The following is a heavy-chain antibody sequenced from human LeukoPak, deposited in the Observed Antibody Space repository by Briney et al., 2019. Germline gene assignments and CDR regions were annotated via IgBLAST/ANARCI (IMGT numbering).Heavy chain of an antibody. CDR3: AGGYSYGSTYYYMDV. V-gene: IGHV4-59*01. CDR1: GGSISSYY. Sequence: PSETLSLTCTVSGGSISSYYWGWLRQPPGKGLEWIGYIYYSGSTNYNPSLKSRVTISVDTSKNQFSLKLSSVTAADTAVYYCAGGYSYGSTYYYMDVWGKGTTVTISS. D-gene: IGHD5-18*01. CDR2: IYYSGST. J-gene: IGHJ6*03.